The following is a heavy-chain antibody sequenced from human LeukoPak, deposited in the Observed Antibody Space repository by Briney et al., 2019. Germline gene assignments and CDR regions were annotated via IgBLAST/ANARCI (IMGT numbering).Heavy chain of an antibody. V-gene: IGHV3-74*01. CDR3: VRGGFRAYYVDY. CDR2: MNGEGTTT. Sequence: GGSLRLSCAASGFPFSSYWMHWVRHAPGKGLVWVSRMNGEGTTTSYADSVKGRFTISRDNAKNTVHLQMNSLRAEDTAVYYCVRGGFRAYYVDYWGQGTLVTVSS. D-gene: IGHD5-12*01. CDR1: GFPFSSYW. J-gene: IGHJ4*02.